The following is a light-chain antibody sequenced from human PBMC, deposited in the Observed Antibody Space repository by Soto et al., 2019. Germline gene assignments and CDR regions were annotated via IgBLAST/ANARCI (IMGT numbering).Light chain of an antibody. CDR2: DAS. J-gene: IGKJ4*01. CDR3: QQRSKWPST. V-gene: IGKV3-11*01. Sequence: DIVLTQSPVTLSLSPGERATLSCRASQSVSSYLAWYQQKPGQAPRLLIYDASKRATGIPARFSGSGSGTDFTLTISSLEPEDFAVYYCQQRSKWPSTFGGGTKVEIK. CDR1: QSVSSY.